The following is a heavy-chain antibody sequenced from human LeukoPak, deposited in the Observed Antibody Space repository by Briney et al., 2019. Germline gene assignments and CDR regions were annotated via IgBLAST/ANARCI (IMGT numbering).Heavy chain of an antibody. J-gene: IGHJ1*01. CDR2: IYYSGST. D-gene: IGHD6-19*01. Sequence: PSETLSLTCTVSGGSISSSSYYWGWIRQPPGKGLEWIGSIYYSGSTYYNPSLKSRVTISVDTSKNQFSLKLSSVTAADTAVYYCARHQYSSGWNAEYFQHWGQGTLVTVSS. V-gene: IGHV4-39*01. CDR3: ARHQYSSGWNAEYFQH. CDR1: GGSISSSSYY.